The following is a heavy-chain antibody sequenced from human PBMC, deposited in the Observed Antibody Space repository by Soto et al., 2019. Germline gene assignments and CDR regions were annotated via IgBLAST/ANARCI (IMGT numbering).Heavy chain of an antibody. CDR3: AKEGHSYALDY. J-gene: IGHJ4*02. Sequence: PGGSLRLSCAAAGFTFSSYGMHWVRQAPGKGLEGVAVIWYDGSRTNYADSVKGRLTISRDNSKNTLFLQMNGLRGEDTAVYYCAKEGHSYALDYWGQGALVTVSS. CDR2: IWYDGSRT. CDR1: GFTFSSYG. V-gene: IGHV3-30*02. D-gene: IGHD3-16*01.